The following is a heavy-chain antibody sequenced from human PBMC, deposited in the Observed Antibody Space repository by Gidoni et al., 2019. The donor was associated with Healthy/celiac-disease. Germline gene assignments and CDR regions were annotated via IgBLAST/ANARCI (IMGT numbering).Heavy chain of an antibody. CDR1: GYSFTSYW. CDR2: IYPGDSDT. V-gene: IGHV5-51*01. Sequence: EVQLVQSGAEVKKPGESLKISCKGSGYSFTSYWIGWVRQMPGKGLEWMGIIYPGDSDTRYSPSFQGQVTISADKSISTAYLQWSSLKASDTAMYYWARAGYSSSWYGGWFDPWGQGTLVTVSS. D-gene: IGHD6-13*01. CDR3: ARAGYSSSWYGGWFDP. J-gene: IGHJ5*02.